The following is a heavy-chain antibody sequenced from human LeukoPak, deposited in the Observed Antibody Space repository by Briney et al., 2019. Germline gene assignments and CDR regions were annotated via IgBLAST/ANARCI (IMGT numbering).Heavy chain of an antibody. J-gene: IGHJ2*01. Sequence: PSETLSLTCTVPGGSIRSSSYYWGWIRQPPGKGLEWIGSIYYSGSTYYNPSLKSRVTISVDTSKNQFSLKLSSVTAADTAVYYCARQGSYDSSGYYYKWYFDLWGRGTLVTVSS. D-gene: IGHD3-22*01. CDR3: ARQGSYDSSGYYYKWYFDL. V-gene: IGHV4-39*01. CDR1: GGSIRSSSYY. CDR2: IYYSGST.